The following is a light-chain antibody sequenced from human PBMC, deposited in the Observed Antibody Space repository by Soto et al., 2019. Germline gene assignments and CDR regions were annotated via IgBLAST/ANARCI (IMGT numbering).Light chain of an antibody. CDR1: QSVSSSY. V-gene: IGKV3-11*01. Sequence: EIVVTQSPATLSLSPGERATLSCRASQSVSSSYLAWYQQKPGQPPRLLIYDTSNRATGIPARFSGSGSGTDFTLTISGLEPADLGVYYCQQRHNWPITFGQGTRLEIK. J-gene: IGKJ5*01. CDR2: DTS. CDR3: QQRHNWPIT.